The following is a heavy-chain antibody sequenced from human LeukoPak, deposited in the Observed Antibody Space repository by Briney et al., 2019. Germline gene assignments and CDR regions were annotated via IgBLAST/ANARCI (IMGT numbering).Heavy chain of an antibody. Sequence: ASVKISCKVSGYTFTDYYMHWVQQAPGKGLEWMGLVDPEDGETIYAEKFQGRVAITADTSTDTAYMEMSSLRSEDTAVYYCATLRSGGTAAYYFDYWGQGTLVTVSS. D-gene: IGHD2-15*01. J-gene: IGHJ4*02. V-gene: IGHV1-69-2*01. CDR2: VDPEDGET. CDR3: ATLRSGGTAAYYFDY. CDR1: GYTFTDYY.